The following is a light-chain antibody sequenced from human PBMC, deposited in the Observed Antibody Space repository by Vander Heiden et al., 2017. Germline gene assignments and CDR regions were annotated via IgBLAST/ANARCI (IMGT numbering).Light chain of an antibody. CDR2: GNS. J-gene: IGLJ2*01. V-gene: IGLV1-40*01. CDR3: QSYDSSLSGHVV. CDR1: SSNIGAGYD. Sequence: QSVLTQPPSVSGAPGQRVNISCTGSSSNIGAGYDVHWYQQLPGTAPKLLIYGNSNRPSGGPDRFSGSKSGTSASLAITGLQAEDEADYYCQSYDSSLSGHVVFGGGTKLTVL.